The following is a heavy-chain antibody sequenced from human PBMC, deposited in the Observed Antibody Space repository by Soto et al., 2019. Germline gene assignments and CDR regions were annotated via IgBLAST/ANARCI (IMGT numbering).Heavy chain of an antibody. CDR2: ISYDGSNK. V-gene: IGHV3-30-3*01. J-gene: IGHJ4*02. CDR1: GFTFSSYA. CDR3: ARALPTDCSGGSCYPSYAVY. Sequence: ESGGGVVQPGRSLRLSCAASGFTFSSYAMHWVRQAPGKGLEWVAVISYDGSNKYYADSVKGRFTISRDNSKNTLYLQMNSLRAEDTAVYYCARALPTDCSGGSCYPSYAVYWGQGTLVTVSS. D-gene: IGHD2-15*01.